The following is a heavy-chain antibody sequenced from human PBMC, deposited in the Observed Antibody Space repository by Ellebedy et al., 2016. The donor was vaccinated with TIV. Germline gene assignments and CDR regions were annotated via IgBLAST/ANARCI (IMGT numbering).Heavy chain of an antibody. CDR1: GFTFSSYS. J-gene: IGHJ4*02. Sequence: GESLKISCAASGFTFSSYSMNWVRQAPGKGLEWVSYISSSSSTIYYADSVKGRFTISRDNAKNSLYLQMNSLRDEDTAVYYCARDQGLLVAGYFDYWGQGTLVTVSS. D-gene: IGHD6-19*01. V-gene: IGHV3-48*02. CDR3: ARDQGLLVAGYFDY. CDR2: ISSSSSTI.